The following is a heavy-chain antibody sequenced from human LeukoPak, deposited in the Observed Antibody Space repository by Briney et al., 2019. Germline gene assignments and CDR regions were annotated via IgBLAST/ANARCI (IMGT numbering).Heavy chain of an antibody. D-gene: IGHD6-13*01. Sequence: GGSLRLSCVASGFTVSNNFMSWVRQAPGKGLEWVSSISGSGVSTYYADSVKGRFTISRDNSKNTVYLQMNSLRAEDTAVYYCAKRDDSSSWTAFDIWGQGTMVTVSS. CDR1: GFTVSNNF. V-gene: IGHV3-23*01. J-gene: IGHJ3*02. CDR2: ISGSGVST. CDR3: AKRDDSSSWTAFDI.